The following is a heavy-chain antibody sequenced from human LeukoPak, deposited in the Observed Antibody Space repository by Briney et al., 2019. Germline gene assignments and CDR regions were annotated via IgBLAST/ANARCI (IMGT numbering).Heavy chain of an antibody. CDR1: GFTFSSYA. CDR3: ARALRDLDSSDYCPPLDY. Sequence: GRSLRLSCAASGFTFSSYAMHWVRQAPGKGLEWVAVISYDGSNKYYADSVKGRFTISRDNSKNTLYLQMNSLRAEDTAVYYCARALRDLDSSDYCPPLDYWGQGTLVTVSS. V-gene: IGHV3-30-3*01. J-gene: IGHJ4*02. CDR2: ISYDGSNK. D-gene: IGHD3-22*01.